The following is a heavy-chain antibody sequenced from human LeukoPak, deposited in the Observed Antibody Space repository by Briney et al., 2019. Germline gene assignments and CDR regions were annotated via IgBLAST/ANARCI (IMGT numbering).Heavy chain of an antibody. CDR3: AGRYCSTSSCHLIGAY. V-gene: IGHV4-38-2*01. CDR2: MYHAGST. D-gene: IGHD2-2*01. CDR1: GYSISTGYF. Sequence: SETLSLTCAVSGYSISTGYFWGWIRQPPGKGLEWIGSMYHAGSTYYNPSLQSRVSISLDTSKNQISLQLSSVTAADTALYFCAGRYCSTSSCHLIGAYWGQGTLVTVSS. J-gene: IGHJ4*02.